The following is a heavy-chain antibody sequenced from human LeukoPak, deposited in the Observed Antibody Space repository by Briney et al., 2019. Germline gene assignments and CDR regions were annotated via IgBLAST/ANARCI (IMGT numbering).Heavy chain of an antibody. V-gene: IGHV3-7*04. J-gene: IGHJ4*02. CDR3: ARGWSYHDF. Sequence: PGGSLRLSCAASGFTFSSHWMTWLRQAPGKGLEWVANIGKDGSEIYHVDSVKGRFTISRDNAENSLYLQMNSLRAEDTAVYYCARGWSYHDFWGQGTLVTVSS. CDR1: GFTFSSHW. CDR2: IGKDGSEI. D-gene: IGHD1-26*01.